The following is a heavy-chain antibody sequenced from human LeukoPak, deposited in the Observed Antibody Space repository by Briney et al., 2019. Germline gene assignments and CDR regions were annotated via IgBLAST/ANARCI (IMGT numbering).Heavy chain of an antibody. V-gene: IGHV3-23*01. CDR1: GFTFSSYA. Sequence: GGSLRLSCAASGFTFSSYAMSWVRQAPGKGLEWVSGINGSGGSTYYADSVKGRFTISRDNSKNTLYLQMNSLRAEDTAVYYCAKFPSYQYYYYYMNVWGKGTTVTVSS. CDR3: AKFPSYQYYYYYMNV. CDR2: INGSGGST. J-gene: IGHJ6*03.